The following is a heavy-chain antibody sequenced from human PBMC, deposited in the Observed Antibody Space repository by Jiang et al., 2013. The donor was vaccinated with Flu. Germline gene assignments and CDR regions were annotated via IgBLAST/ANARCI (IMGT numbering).Heavy chain of an antibody. D-gene: IGHD3-16*01. CDR1: GDSVSSNSVT. Sequence: TCAISGDSVSSNSVTWNWIRQSPSRGLEWLGRTYYRSKWYNNYAVSVKSRITINPDTSKNQFSLHLNSVTPEDTAVYYCAGGPYGMDVWGRGTTVTVSS. J-gene: IGHJ6*04. CDR3: AGGPYGMDV. V-gene: IGHV6-1*01. CDR2: TYYRSKWYN.